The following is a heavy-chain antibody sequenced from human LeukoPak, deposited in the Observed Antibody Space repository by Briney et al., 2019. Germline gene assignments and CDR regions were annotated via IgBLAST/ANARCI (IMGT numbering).Heavy chain of an antibody. V-gene: IGHV1-8*03. CDR1: GYTFTSYD. Sequence: ASVKVSCKASGYTFTSYDINWVRQATGQGLEWMGLMNPNSGNTGYAQKFQGRVTITRNTSISTAYMELSSLRSEDTAVYYFHCHMHREAFDIWGQGTMVTVSS. D-gene: IGHD2-2*01. CDR2: MNPNSGNT. CDR3: HCHMHREAFDI. J-gene: IGHJ3*02.